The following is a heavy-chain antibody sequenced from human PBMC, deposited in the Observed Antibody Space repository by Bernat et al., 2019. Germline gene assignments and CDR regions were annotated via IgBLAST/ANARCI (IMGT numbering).Heavy chain of an antibody. CDR1: GFTFSDYY. V-gene: IGHV3-11*01. CDR2: VSSSGSTI. Sequence: QVQLVESGGGLVKPGGSLRLSCAASGFTFSDYYMSWIRQAPGKGLEWVSYVSSSGSTIYYADSVKGRFTISRDNAKNSLYLQMNSLRAEDTAVYYCARVVVVVVAASYYMDVWGKGTTVTVSS. J-gene: IGHJ6*03. D-gene: IGHD2-15*01. CDR3: ARVVVVVVAASYYMDV.